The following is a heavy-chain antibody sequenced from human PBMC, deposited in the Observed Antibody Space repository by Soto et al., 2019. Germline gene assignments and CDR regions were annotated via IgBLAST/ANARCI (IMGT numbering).Heavy chain of an antibody. CDR3: ARRDSHGYFRYFDN. J-gene: IGHJ4*02. CDR2: TNGNLGTG. CDR1: GGTFSSYP. D-gene: IGHD4-17*01. Sequence: QVQLVQSGAEVKRPGSSVKVSCKASGGTFSSYPISWVRQAPGQGLEWMGGTNGNLGTGNYAPKFRARLTITADISTTTAYMELSSVTSEDTAVYYCARRDSHGYFRYFDNWGQGTLVTVSS. V-gene: IGHV1-69*06.